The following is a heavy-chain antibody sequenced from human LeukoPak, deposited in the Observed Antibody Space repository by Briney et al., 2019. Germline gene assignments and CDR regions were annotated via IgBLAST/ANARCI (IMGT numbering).Heavy chain of an antibody. Sequence: GGSLRLSCAASGFTFSSYAMSWVRQAPGKGLEWVSAISGSGGSTYYADSVKGRFTTSRDNSKNTLYLQMNSLRAEDTAVYYCAKDREDGYSYGYFDYWGQGTLVTVSS. J-gene: IGHJ4*02. CDR1: GFTFSSYA. V-gene: IGHV3-23*01. CDR3: AKDREDGYSYGYFDY. D-gene: IGHD5-18*01. CDR2: ISGSGGST.